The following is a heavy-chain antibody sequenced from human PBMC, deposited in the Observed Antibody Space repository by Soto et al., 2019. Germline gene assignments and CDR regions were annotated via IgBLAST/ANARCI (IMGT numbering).Heavy chain of an antibody. D-gene: IGHD3-16*01. CDR2: IYWNDDK. V-gene: IGHV2-5*01. J-gene: IGHJ5*02. CDR1: GFSLSTSGVG. CDR3: AHRLGGGHLVPEYYSWFDP. Sequence: QITLKESGPPLVKPTQTLTLTCTFSGFSLSTSGVGVGWIRQPPGKALEWLALIYWNDDKRYSPSLKSRLTITKDTSKNQVVLTMTNMDPVDTATYYCAHRLGGGHLVPEYYSWFDPWGQGTLVTVSS.